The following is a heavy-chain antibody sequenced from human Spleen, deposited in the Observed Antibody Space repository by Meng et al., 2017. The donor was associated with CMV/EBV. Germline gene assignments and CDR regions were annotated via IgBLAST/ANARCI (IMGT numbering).Heavy chain of an antibody. CDR3: ARDRTTYSHYEFDY. J-gene: IGHJ4*02. CDR1: GGTFSSYA. D-gene: IGHD3-3*02. CDR2: IIPIFGTA. Sequence: ASGGTFSSYAISWVRQAPGQGIEWMGGIIPIFGTANYAQKFQGRVTITTDESTSTAYMELSSLRSEDTAVYYCARDRTTYSHYEFDYWGQGTLVTVSS. V-gene: IGHV1-69*05.